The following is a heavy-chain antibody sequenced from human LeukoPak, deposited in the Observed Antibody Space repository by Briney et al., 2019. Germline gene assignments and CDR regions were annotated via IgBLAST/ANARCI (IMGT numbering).Heavy chain of an antibody. V-gene: IGHV3-49*04. J-gene: IGHJ4*02. CDR3: SRNGLVDFDY. Sequence: GGSLRLSCTTSGFAFDDFAMSWVRQPAGKGLEWVGFIRRRAYGGAAEYAASVKGRFIISRDDSKGIAYLQMNSLKTEDTAVYYCSRNGLVDFDYWGQGTLVTVSS. CDR1: GFAFDDFA. CDR2: IRRRAYGGAA.